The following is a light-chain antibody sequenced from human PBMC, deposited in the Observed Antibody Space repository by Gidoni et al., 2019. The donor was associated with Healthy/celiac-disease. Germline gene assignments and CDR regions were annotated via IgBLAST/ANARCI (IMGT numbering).Light chain of an antibody. CDR3: QQYGSSLLFT. Sequence: DIVLTQSPGTLSLSPGERATLSCRASQSVSSSYLAWYQQKPGQAPRLLIYGASSRATGIPDRFSGSGSGTDFTLTISRLEPEDFAVYYCQQYGSSLLFTFXPXTKVDIK. J-gene: IGKJ3*01. V-gene: IGKV3-20*01. CDR2: GAS. CDR1: QSVSSSY.